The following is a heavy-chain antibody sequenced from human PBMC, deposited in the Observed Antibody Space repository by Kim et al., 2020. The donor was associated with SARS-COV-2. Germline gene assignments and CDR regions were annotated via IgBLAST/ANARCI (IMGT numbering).Heavy chain of an antibody. V-gene: IGHV4-34*01. CDR3: ARDHIVATIFNYYYYMDV. J-gene: IGHJ6*03. CDR2: INHSGST. Sequence: SETLSLTCAVYGGSFSGYYWSWIRQPPGKGLEWIGEINHSGSTNYNPSLKSRVTISVDTSKNQFSLKLSYVTAADTAVYYCARDHIVATIFNYYYYMDVWGKGTPVTVSS. CDR1: GGSFSGYY. D-gene: IGHD5-12*01.